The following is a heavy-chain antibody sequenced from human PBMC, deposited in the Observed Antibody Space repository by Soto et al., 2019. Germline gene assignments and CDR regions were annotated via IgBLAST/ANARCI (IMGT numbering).Heavy chain of an antibody. D-gene: IGHD3-22*01. CDR3: ARGPKLYYDSSGSNNWFDP. CDR2: IWYDGSNK. V-gene: IGHV3-33*01. CDR1: GFTFSSYG. Sequence: ESGGGVVQPGRSLRLSCAASGFTFSSYGMHWVRQAPGKGLEWVAVIWYDGSNKYYADSVKGRFTISRDNSKNTLYLQMNSLRAEDTAVYYCARGPKLYYDSSGSNNWFDPWGQGTLVTVSS. J-gene: IGHJ5*02.